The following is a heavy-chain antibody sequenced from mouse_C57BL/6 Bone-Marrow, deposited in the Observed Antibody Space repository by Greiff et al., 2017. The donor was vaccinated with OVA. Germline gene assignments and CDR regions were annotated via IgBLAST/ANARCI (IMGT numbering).Heavy chain of an antibody. CDR1: GFTFSSYA. J-gene: IGHJ3*01. CDR3: ARDLAY. V-gene: IGHV5-4*01. CDR2: ISDGGRYT. Sequence: EVQLQESGGGLVKPGGSLKLSCAASGFTFSSYAMSWVRQTPEKRLEWVATISDGGRYTYYPDNVKGRFTISRDNAKNNLYLQMSHLKSEDTAMYYCARDLAYWGQGTLVTVSA.